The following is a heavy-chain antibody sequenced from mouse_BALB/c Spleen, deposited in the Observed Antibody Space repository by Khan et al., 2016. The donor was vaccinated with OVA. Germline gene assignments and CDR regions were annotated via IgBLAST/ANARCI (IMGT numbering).Heavy chain of an antibody. CDR3: ASDRIDY. Sequence: QVQLKQSGAELAKPGASVKMSCKASGYTFTTYWMHWVKQRPGQGLEWIGYINPTSDYTDYNEKFKDKATLSADKSSSTAYMQLSSLTCEDSAVYYCASDRIDYWGQGTTLTVSS. CDR1: GYTFTTYW. V-gene: IGHV1-7*01. J-gene: IGHJ2*01. CDR2: INPTSDYT.